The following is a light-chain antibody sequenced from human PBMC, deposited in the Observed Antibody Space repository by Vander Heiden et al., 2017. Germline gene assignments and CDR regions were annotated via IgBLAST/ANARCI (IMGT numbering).Light chain of an antibody. V-gene: IGLV4-69*01. J-gene: IGLJ2*01. CDR2: LNSDGSH. CDR3: QTWGTGIHVV. Sequence: QLVLTQSPSASASLGASVKLTCTLSSGHSIYAIAWHQQQPEKGPQYLMKLNSDGSHSKGDGIPDRFSGSSSGAERYLTISSLQSEDEADYYCQTWGTGIHVVFGGGTKLTVL. CDR1: SGHSIYA.